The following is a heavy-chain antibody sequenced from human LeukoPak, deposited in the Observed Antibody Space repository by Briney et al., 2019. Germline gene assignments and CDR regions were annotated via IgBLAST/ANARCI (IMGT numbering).Heavy chain of an antibody. Sequence: PSETLSLTCTVSGGSISSGDYYWSWIRQPPGKGLEWIGSIYHSGSTYYNPSLKSRVTISVDTSKNQFSLKLSSVTAADTAVYYCARNRYYYDSSGYHSSLDYWGQGTLVTVSS. D-gene: IGHD3-22*01. CDR1: GGSISSGDYY. CDR2: IYHSGST. V-gene: IGHV4-39*07. J-gene: IGHJ4*02. CDR3: ARNRYYYDSSGYHSSLDY.